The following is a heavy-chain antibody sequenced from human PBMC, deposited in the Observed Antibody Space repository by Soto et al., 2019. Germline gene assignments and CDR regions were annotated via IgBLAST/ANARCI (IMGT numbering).Heavy chain of an antibody. Sequence: QVQLVQSGAEVKKSGASVKVSCKASGYTFTSHDINWVRQATGQGLEWMAWMNPNSGNTGYAQKFQGRVTMTRNTSISTAYMELSSLRSEDTAVYYCARWDYGYYARFDYWGQGTLVTVSS. CDR3: ARWDYGYYARFDY. CDR2: MNPNSGNT. V-gene: IGHV1-8*01. J-gene: IGHJ4*02. D-gene: IGHD4-17*01. CDR1: GYTFTSHD.